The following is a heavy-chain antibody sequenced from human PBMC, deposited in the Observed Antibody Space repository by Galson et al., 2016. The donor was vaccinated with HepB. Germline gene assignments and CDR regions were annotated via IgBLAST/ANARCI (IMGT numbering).Heavy chain of an antibody. CDR1: GGSISRSTYY. CDR3: AIASPAFDC. D-gene: IGHD3-3*02. CDR2: IYYSGRT. Sequence: SETLSLTCTVSGGSISRSTYYWGWVRQPPGKGLEWIGSIYYSGRTYYNPSLKSRVTISVDTSKKQFSLKVSSVTAGDTAVYYCAIASPAFDCWGQGTLVTVSA. J-gene: IGHJ4*02. V-gene: IGHV4-39*01.